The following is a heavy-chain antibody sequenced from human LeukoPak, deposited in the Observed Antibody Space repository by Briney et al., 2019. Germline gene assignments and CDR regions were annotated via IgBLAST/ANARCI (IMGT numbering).Heavy chain of an antibody. D-gene: IGHD2-2*01. Sequence: ASVKVSCKASGGTFSSYAISWVRQAPGQGLEWMGWISAYNGNTNYAQKLQGRVTMTTDTSTSTAYMELRSLRSDDTAVYYCARWGPLSRHLGPIVVVPAAISVYYFDYWGQGTLVTVSS. J-gene: IGHJ4*02. CDR1: GGTFSSYA. CDR2: ISAYNGNT. CDR3: ARWGPLSRHLGPIVVVPAAISVYYFDY. V-gene: IGHV1-18*01.